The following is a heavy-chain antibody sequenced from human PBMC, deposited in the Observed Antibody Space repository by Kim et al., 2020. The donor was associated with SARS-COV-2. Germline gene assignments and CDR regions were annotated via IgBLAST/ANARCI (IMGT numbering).Heavy chain of an antibody. D-gene: IGHD7-27*01. J-gene: IGHJ3*02. CDR1: GGSFSSYY. CDR3: ARELSTGDDAYDM. Sequence: SETLSLTCAVYGGSFSSYYWTWIRQPPGKGLEWIGEINHRGSTNYNPSLKSRVTISVDRSKNQFSLKLSSVTAADTAMYYCARELSTGDDAYDMWGQGT. CDR2: INHRGST. V-gene: IGHV4-34*01.